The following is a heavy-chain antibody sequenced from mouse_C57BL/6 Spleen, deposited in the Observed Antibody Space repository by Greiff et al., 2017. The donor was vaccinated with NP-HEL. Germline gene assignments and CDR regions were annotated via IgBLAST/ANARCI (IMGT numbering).Heavy chain of an antibody. J-gene: IGHJ4*01. D-gene: IGHD2-5*01. V-gene: IGHV1-62-2*01. CDR1: GYTFTEYT. Sequence: QVQLQQSGAELVKPGASVKLSCKASGYTFTEYTIHWVKQRSGQGLEWIGWFYPGSGSIKYNEKFKDKATLTADKSSSTVYMELSRLTSEDSAVYFCARHEEAYYSNYDYAMDYWGQGTSVTVSS. CDR2: FYPGSGSI. CDR3: ARHEEAYYSNYDYAMDY.